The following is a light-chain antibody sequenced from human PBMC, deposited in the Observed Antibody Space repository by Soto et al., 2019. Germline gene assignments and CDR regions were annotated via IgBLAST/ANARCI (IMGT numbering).Light chain of an antibody. Sequence: EIVMTQSPVTLSVSPGERATLSCMASQSVSSNLAWYQQKPGQAPRLLIYGASSRATGIPARFSGSGSGTEFTLTISSLQSEDFAVYYCQQYNNWPPRTFGQGTKVDIK. CDR1: QSVSSN. V-gene: IGKV3-15*01. J-gene: IGKJ1*01. CDR3: QQYNNWPPRT. CDR2: GAS.